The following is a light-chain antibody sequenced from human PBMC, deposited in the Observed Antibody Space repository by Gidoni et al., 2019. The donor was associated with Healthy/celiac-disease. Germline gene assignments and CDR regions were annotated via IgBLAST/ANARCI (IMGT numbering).Light chain of an antibody. CDR3: QQSYSTPYT. V-gene: IGKV1-39*01. Sequence: DIQMTQSPSSLSASVGDRVTITCRASQSISSYFNWYQQKPGKAPKLLSYAASSLQSGVPSSFSGSGSGTDFTLTISSLQPEDFATYYCQQSYSTPYTFGQGTKLEIK. CDR2: AAS. CDR1: QSISSY. J-gene: IGKJ2*01.